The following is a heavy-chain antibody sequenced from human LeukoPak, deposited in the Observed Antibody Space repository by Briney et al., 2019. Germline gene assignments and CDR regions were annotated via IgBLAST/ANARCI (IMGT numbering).Heavy chain of an antibody. D-gene: IGHD1-1*01. CDR3: AALEHAFDI. J-gene: IGHJ3*02. Sequence: PGGSLRLSCAACGFTFDDYAMHWVRQAPGEGLEGVSLISGDGGSTYYADSVKGRFTISRDNSKNSLYLQMNSLRTEDTALYYCAALEHAFDIWGQGTMVTVSS. CDR2: ISGDGGST. V-gene: IGHV3-43*02. CDR1: GFTFDDYA.